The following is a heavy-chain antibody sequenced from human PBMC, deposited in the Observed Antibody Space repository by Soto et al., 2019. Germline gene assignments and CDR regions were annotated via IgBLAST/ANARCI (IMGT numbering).Heavy chain of an antibody. CDR2: IYYSGST. CDR1: GGSISSYY. D-gene: IGHD3-10*01. V-gene: IGHV4-59*08. J-gene: IGHJ5*02. CDR3: ARRVVGFGELFETPSYWFDP. Sequence: QVQLQESGPGLVKPSETLSLTCTVSGGSISSYYWSWIRQPPGKGLEWIGYIYYSGSTNYNPSLKSRLIIPVDTPKNQFPLKLSSVNAADPAVYYCARRVVGFGELFETPSYWFDPWGQGTLVTVSS.